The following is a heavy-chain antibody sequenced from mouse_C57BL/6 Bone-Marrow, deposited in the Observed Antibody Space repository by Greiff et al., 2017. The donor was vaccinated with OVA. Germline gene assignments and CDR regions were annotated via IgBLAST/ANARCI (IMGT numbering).Heavy chain of an antibody. CDR3: ARSALYYYGSSL. CDR1: GYTFTSYW. CDR2: IDPNSGGT. J-gene: IGHJ2*01. V-gene: IGHV1-72*01. D-gene: IGHD1-1*01. Sequence: QVQLKQPGAELVKPGASVKLSCKASGYTFTSYWMHWVKQRPGRGLEWIGRIDPNSGGTKYNEKFKSKATLTVDKPSSTAYMQLSSLTSEDAAFEYCARSALYYYGSSLWGQGTTLTVSS.